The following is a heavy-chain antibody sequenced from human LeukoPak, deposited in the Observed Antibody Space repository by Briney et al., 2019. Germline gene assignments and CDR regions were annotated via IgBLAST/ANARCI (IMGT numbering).Heavy chain of an antibody. CDR3: AKDKSADIVATIRGDDY. CDR1: GFTFSSYG. CDR2: IRYDGSNK. D-gene: IGHD5-12*01. Sequence: PGGSLRLSCATSGFTFSSYGMHWVRQAPGKGLEWVSFIRYDGSNKYYADSVKGRFTISRDNSKNTLYLQMNSLRAEDTAVYYCAKDKSADIVATIRGDDYWGQGTLVTVSS. J-gene: IGHJ4*02. V-gene: IGHV3-30*02.